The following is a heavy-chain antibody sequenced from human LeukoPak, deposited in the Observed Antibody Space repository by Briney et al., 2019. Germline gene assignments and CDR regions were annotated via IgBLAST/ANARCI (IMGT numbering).Heavy chain of an antibody. CDR2: IYYSGST. CDR3: ARPYYYDSSGYYYATANDAFDI. CDR1: GGSISSYY. V-gene: IGHV4-59*08. J-gene: IGHJ3*02. D-gene: IGHD3-22*01. Sequence: SETLSLTCTVSGGSISSYYWSWIRQPPGKGLEWIGYIYYSGSTNYNPSLKSRVTISVDTSKNQFSLKLSSVTAADTAVYYCARPYYYDSSGYYYATANDAFDIWGQGTMVTVSS.